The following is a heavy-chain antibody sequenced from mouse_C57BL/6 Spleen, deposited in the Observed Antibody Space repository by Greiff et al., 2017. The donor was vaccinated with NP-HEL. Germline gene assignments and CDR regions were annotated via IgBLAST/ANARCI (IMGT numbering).Heavy chain of an antibody. CDR1: GYTFTSYW. Sequence: QVQLQHPGAELVKPGASVKLSCKASGYTFTSYWMHWVKQRPGQGLEWIGMIHPNSGSTNYNEKFKSKATLTVDKSSSTAYMQLSSLTSEDSAVYYCARRGGTVVAPYFDYWGQGTTLTVSS. CDR2: IHPNSGST. CDR3: ARRGGTVVAPYFDY. J-gene: IGHJ2*01. V-gene: IGHV1-64*01. D-gene: IGHD1-1*01.